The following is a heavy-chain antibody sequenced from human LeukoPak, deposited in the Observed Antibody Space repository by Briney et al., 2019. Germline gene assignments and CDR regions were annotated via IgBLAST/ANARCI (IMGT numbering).Heavy chain of an antibody. Sequence: SGPTLVKPTHTRTQTCPTPGLSLTTTALGVGWLRQPPGKALEWLALIYWNDDELYRPSLRARLTITKDTSKSKLVLTMTNLDPVDRSTYRCTPLSRSPSFSMTSLTTFDNWSQGTLVTVSS. CDR1: GLSLTTTALG. CDR3: TPLSRSPSFSMTSLTTFDN. J-gene: IGHJ4*02. CDR2: IYWNDDE. V-gene: IGHV2-5*01. D-gene: IGHD4-17*01.